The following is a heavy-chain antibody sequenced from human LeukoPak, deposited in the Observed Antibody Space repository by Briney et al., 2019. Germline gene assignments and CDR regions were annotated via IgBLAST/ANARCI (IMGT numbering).Heavy chain of an antibody. CDR3: AREGEDWSAPTAAFDI. V-gene: IGHV4-59*01. J-gene: IGHJ3*02. CDR1: GGSISSYY. Sequence: SETLSLTCTVSGGSISSYYWSWIRQPPGKGLEWIGYIYYSGSTNYNPSLKSRVTISVDTSKNQFSPKLSSVTAADTAVYYCAREGEDWSAPTAAFDIWGQGTMVTVSS. D-gene: IGHD3/OR15-3a*01. CDR2: IYYSGST.